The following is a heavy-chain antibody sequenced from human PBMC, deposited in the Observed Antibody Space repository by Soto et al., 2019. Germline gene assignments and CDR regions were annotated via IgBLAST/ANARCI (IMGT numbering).Heavy chain of an antibody. CDR2: ISPYNGNT. V-gene: IGHV1-18*01. J-gene: IGHJ5*02. CDR1: GYTFTSYG. CDR3: ARDWADDNYDSSGPA. D-gene: IGHD3-22*01. Sequence: XSVKVSFNASGYTFTSYGISLVRHSPGQGLEWMGWISPYNGNTKYAQKLQGRVTMTTDTSTSTAYMELRSLRSDDTAVYYCARDWADDNYDSSGPAWGQGTLVTVSS.